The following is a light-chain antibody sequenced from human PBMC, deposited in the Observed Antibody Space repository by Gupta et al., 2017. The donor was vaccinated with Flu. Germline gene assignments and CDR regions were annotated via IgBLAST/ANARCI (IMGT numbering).Light chain of an antibody. J-gene: IGKJ5*01. Sequence: GDSVTITCRASRSMSTYLNWYQQKPGRAPKLLIYVSSSLQSGVPSRFSGSGAGTDFTLTINKLQREDSATYYCQQTDSPPDTFGQGTLMEI. CDR1: RSMSTY. CDR3: QQTDSPPDT. CDR2: VSS. V-gene: IGKV1-39*01.